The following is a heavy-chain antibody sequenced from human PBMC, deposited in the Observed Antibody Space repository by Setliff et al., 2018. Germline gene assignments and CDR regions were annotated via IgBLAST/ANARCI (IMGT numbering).Heavy chain of an antibody. D-gene: IGHD2-21*02. V-gene: IGHV1-69*05. J-gene: IGHJ6*03. CDR1: GYTFTGYY. Sequence: SVKVSCKASGYTFTGYYMHRVRQAPGQGLEWMGGIIPNFRTTSYAQKFQGRVTISTDESTMTAYMELNSLRPEDTAMYYCAREEVIVMTVNNYYYYMDVWGKGTTVTVSS. CDR3: AREEVIVMTVNNYYYYMDV. CDR2: IIPNFRTT.